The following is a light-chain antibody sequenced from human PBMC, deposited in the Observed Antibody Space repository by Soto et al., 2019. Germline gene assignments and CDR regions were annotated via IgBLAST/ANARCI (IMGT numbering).Light chain of an antibody. V-gene: IGKV3-15*01. J-gene: IGKJ1*01. CDR2: GAS. CDR1: QSVGSY. CDR3: QHYNNGPTWP. Sequence: ETVMTQSPATLSVSPGERATLSCRASQSVGSYLAWYQQKPGQAPRLLVYGASTRATCIPGRFSVSGSGTEFTLTISGLQSEDFAVYYCQHYNNGPTWPFGQGTKVEIK.